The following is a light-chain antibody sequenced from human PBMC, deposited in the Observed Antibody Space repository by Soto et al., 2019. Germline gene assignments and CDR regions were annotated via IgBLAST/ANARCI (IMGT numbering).Light chain of an antibody. V-gene: IGLV2-11*01. CDR1: SSDVRTYNY. CDR3: CSYAGIFTFV. J-gene: IGLJ1*01. CDR2: DVT. Sequence: QSVLTQPRSVSGSPGESVTISCTGTSSDVRTYNYVSWYQQQPDKAPKLVIYDVTERPSGVPDRFSGSKSDNTDSLTISGLQAEDVADYYCCSYAGIFTFVFVTGSKVTV.